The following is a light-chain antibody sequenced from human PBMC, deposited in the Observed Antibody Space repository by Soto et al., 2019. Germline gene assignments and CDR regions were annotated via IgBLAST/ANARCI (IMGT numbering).Light chain of an antibody. CDR1: QTTNTW. J-gene: IGKJ2*01. Sequence: DIQMTQFPSTLSASVGDRVTITCRASQTTNTWLAWYQQKPGTAPKLLIYDASSFEGGVPSRFSASGSGTEFTLTISSLQPDDLATYYCQQYISYPYTFGQGTKVDIK. CDR3: QQYISYPYT. V-gene: IGKV1-5*01. CDR2: DAS.